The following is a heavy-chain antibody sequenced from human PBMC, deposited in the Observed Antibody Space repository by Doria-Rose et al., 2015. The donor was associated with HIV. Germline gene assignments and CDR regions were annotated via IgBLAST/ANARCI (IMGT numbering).Heavy chain of an antibody. J-gene: IGHJ5*02. CDR1: GFTFNDYD. CDR3: ARANFDIVNFDP. CDR2: ITVSNTI. V-gene: IGHV3-11*01. D-gene: IGHD3-9*01. Sequence: VQLVESGGGLVKPGGSLRLSCAASGFTFNDYDMSWVRQAPGKELEWVSYITVSNTIYYADSVKGRFTTSRDNAKNSLSLQMNGLRTEDTAFYYCARANFDIVNFDPWGQGTRVIVSS.